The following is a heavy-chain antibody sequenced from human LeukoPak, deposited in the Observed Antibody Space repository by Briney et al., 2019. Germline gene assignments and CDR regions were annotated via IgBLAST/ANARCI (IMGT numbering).Heavy chain of an antibody. CDR2: IYYSGST. CDR3: ARVEQLVSFWDY. CDR1: GGSISSSSYY. D-gene: IGHD6-6*01. J-gene: IGHJ4*02. V-gene: IGHV4-39*07. Sequence: PSETLSLTCTVSGGSISSSSYYWGWIRQPPGKGLEWIGSIYYSGSTYYNPSLKSRVTISVDTSKNQFSLKLSSVTAADTAVYYCARVEQLVSFWDYWGQGTLVTVSS.